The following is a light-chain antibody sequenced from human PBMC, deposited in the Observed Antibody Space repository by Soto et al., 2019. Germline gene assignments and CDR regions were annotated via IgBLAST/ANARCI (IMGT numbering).Light chain of an antibody. J-gene: IGKJ4*01. CDR2: DVS. CDR1: QSVPKSY. V-gene: IGKV3-20*01. Sequence: EIVLTQSPGTLSLSPGEGATLPCRASQSVPKSYLGWYKQKTGQAPRLLIYDVSNSATDVPDRFSGSGSEPDFTLTISALEHEDFAVYYCQQYATAPLTFGGGTKLEIK. CDR3: QQYATAPLT.